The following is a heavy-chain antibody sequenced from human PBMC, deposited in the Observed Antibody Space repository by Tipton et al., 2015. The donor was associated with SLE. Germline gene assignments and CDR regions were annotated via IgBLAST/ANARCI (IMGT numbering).Heavy chain of an antibody. V-gene: IGHV4-34*01. CDR3: ARGGVGGYDYFDY. CDR2: INHSGST. D-gene: IGHD5-12*01. J-gene: IGHJ4*02. Sequence: LRLSCAVYGGSFSGYYGSWIRQPPGKGLEWIGEINHSGSTNYDPSLKSRVTISVDTSKNQFSLKLSSVTAADTAVYYCARGGVGGYDYFDYWGQGILVTVSS. CDR1: GGSFSGYY.